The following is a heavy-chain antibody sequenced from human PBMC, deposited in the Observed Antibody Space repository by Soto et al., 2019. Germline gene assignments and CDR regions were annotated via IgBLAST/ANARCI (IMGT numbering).Heavy chain of an antibody. Sequence: IIQATGKGLEWVAVISYDGSNKYYADSVKGRFTISRDDAKNSLYLQMNSLRAEDTGVYYCARDLGMPLATLTPAYWGQGALVTVSS. CDR2: ISYDGSNK. CDR3: ARDLGMPLATLTPAY. V-gene: IGHV3-33*05. J-gene: IGHJ4*02. D-gene: IGHD2-15*01.